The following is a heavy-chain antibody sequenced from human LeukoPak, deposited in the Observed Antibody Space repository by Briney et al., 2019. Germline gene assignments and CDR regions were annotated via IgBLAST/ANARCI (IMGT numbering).Heavy chain of an antibody. CDR3: ARDPWGGTGTTT. V-gene: IGHV4-59*01. CDR1: GGSISSYY. Sequence: SETLSLTCTVSGGSISSYYWSWIRQPPGKGLEWIGYIYYSGSTNYNPSLKSRVTISVDTSKNQFSLKLSSVTAADTAVYYCARDPWGGTGTTTWGQGTLVTVSS. J-gene: IGHJ4*02. CDR2: IYYSGST. D-gene: IGHD1-1*01.